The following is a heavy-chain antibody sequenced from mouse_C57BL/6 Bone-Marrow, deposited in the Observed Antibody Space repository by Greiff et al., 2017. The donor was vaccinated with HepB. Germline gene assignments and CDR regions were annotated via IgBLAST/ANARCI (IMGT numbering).Heavy chain of an antibody. J-gene: IGHJ4*01. CDR1: GFNIKDYY. V-gene: IGHV14-2*01. Sequence: EVQLQESGAELVKPGASVKLSCTASGFNIKDYYMHWVKQRTEQGLEWIGRIDPEDGETKYAPKFQGQATITADTPSNTAYLKLSSLTSEDTAVNYCARDSSSPYAMESWGQGTSVTVSS. CDR2: IDPEDGET. D-gene: IGHD1-1*01. CDR3: ARDSSSPYAMES.